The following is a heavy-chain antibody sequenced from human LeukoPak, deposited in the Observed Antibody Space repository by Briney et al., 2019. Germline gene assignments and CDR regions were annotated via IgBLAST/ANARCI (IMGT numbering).Heavy chain of an antibody. CDR1: GFTFSSYA. CDR3: AKDQRDSSSWPTFDY. J-gene: IGHJ4*02. Sequence: GGSLRLSCAASGFTFSSYAMSWVRQAPGKGLEWVSAISGSGGSTYYADSVKGRFTISRDNSKNTLYLQMDSLRAEDTAVYYCAKDQRDSSSWPTFDYWGQGTLVTVSS. CDR2: ISGSGGST. D-gene: IGHD6-13*01. V-gene: IGHV3-23*01.